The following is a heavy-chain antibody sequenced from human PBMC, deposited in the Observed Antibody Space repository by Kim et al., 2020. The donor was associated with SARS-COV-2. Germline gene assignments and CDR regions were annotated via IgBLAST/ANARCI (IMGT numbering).Heavy chain of an antibody. J-gene: IGHJ4*02. CDR2: IGTAGDT. CDR1: GFTFSSYD. CDR3: ARAVLLWFGELLRYFDY. V-gene: IGHV3-13*04. D-gene: IGHD3-10*01. Sequence: GGSLRLSCAASGFTFSSYDMHWVRQATGKGLEWVSAIGTAGDTYYPGSVKGRFTISRENAKNSLYLQMNSLRAGDTAVYYCARAVLLWFGELLRYFDYWGQGTLVTVSS.